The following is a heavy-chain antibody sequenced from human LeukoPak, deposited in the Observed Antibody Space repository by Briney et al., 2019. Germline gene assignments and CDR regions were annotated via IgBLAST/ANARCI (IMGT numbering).Heavy chain of an antibody. D-gene: IGHD1-26*01. Sequence: PSETLSLTCNVSGGSVSGGDSYWTWIRQPPGKGLEWIGYISYSATDYNPSLKSRVTISVDTSKNQFSLKLSSVTAADTAVYYCARSVGSERDFDYWGQGTLVTVSS. V-gene: IGHV4-61*08. J-gene: IGHJ4*02. CDR2: ISYSAT. CDR1: GGSVSGGDSY. CDR3: ARSVGSERDFDY.